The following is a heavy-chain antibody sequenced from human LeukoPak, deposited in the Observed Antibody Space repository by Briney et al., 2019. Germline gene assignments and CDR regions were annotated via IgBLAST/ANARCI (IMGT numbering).Heavy chain of an antibody. CDR1: GGSISSSSYY. V-gene: IGHV4-39*01. J-gene: IGHJ5*02. CDR2: IYYSGST. CDR3: ARQTLGGYCSSTSCNNWFDP. D-gene: IGHD2-2*01. Sequence: SETLSLTCTVSGGSISSSSYYWGWIRQPPGKGLEWIGSIYYSGSTYYNPSLKSRVTISVDTSKNQFSLKLSSVTAADTAVYYCARQTLGGYCSSTSCNNWFDPWGQGTLVTVSS.